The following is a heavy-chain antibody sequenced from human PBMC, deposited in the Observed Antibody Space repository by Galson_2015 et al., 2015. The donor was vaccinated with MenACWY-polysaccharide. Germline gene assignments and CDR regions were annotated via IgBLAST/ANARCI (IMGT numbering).Heavy chain of an antibody. CDR1: GFTFSTYA. Sequence: SLRLSCAASGFTFSTYAMHWVRQAPGKGLEWVTVISYDGSNKYYADSVKGRFTISRDSSQNSFYLQMSSLRADDTAVYYCAREYCSRTPCLGMDVWGQGTPVTV. J-gene: IGHJ6*02. V-gene: IGHV3-30*04. CDR3: AREYCSRTPCLGMDV. D-gene: IGHD2-2*01. CDR2: ISYDGSNK.